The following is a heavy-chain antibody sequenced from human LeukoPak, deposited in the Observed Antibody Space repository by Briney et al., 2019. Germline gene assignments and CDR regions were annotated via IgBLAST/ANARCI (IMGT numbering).Heavy chain of an antibody. Sequence: GGSLRLXCAVSGFTISNAWMSWVRQAPGKGLEWVGRIKRKADGGTTDYAAPVKGRFTISRDDSENMLYLQMNSLKTEDTAVYYCTIGGDIDVWGQGTLVTVSS. CDR3: TIGGDIDV. CDR1: GFTISNAW. CDR2: IKRKADGGTT. V-gene: IGHV3-15*01. D-gene: IGHD2-15*01. J-gene: IGHJ4*02.